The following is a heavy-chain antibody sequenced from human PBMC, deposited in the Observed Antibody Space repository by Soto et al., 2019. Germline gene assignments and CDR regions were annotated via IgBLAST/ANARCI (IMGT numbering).Heavy chain of an antibody. CDR2: IYYSGST. J-gene: IGHJ5*02. CDR1: GGSISSSSYY. Sequence: PSETLSLTCTFSGGSISSSSYYWGWIRQPPGKGLEWIGSIYYSGSTYYNPSLKSRVTISVDTSKNQFSLKLRSVTAADTAVYYCARRQFGVDTNSINWFDPWGQGTMVTVSS. V-gene: IGHV4-39*01. D-gene: IGHD5-18*01. CDR3: ARRQFGVDTNSINWFDP.